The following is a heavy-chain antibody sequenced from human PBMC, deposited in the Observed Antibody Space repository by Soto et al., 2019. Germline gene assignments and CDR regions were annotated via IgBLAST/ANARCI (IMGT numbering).Heavy chain of an antibody. D-gene: IGHD3-9*01. V-gene: IGHV1-69*01. CDR2: IIPIFGTA. J-gene: IGHJ5*02. CDR3: ARGALTGYYTNWFDP. CDR1: GGTFSSYA. Sequence: QVQLVQSGAVVKKPGSSVKVSCKASGGTFSSYAISWVRQAPGHGLEWMGGIIPIFGTANYAQKFQGRVTITADESTSTAYMELSSLRSEDTDVYYCARGALTGYYTNWFDPWGQGTLVTVSS.